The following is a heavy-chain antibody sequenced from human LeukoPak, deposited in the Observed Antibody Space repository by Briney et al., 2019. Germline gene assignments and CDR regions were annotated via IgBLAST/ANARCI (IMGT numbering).Heavy chain of an antibody. CDR3: ARDGDPYSSSWHGHYYYYMDV. CDR1: GYTFTSYY. V-gene: IGHV1-46*01. D-gene: IGHD6-13*01. Sequence: ASVKVSCKASGYTFTSYYMHWVRQAPGQGLEWMGIINPSGGSTNYAQKFQGRVTMTRDMSTSTVYMELSSLRSEDTAVYYCARDGDPYSSSWHGHYYYYMDVWGKGTTVTVSS. J-gene: IGHJ6*03. CDR2: INPSGGST.